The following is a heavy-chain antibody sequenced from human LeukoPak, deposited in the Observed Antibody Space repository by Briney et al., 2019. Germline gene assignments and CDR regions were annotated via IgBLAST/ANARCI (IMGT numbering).Heavy chain of an antibody. CDR3: ALMNYYDSSGLDY. J-gene: IGHJ4*02. CDR1: GFTFSSYA. Sequence: PGGSLRLSCAASGFTFSSYAMSWVRQAPGKGLEWVSAISGSGGSTYYADSVKGRFTISRDNSKNTLYLQMNSLRAEVTAVYYCALMNYYDSSGLDYWGQGTLVTVSS. CDR2: ISGSGGST. V-gene: IGHV3-23*01. D-gene: IGHD3-22*01.